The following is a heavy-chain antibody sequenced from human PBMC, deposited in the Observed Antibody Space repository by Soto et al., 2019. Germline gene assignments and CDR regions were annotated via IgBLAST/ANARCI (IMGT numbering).Heavy chain of an antibody. CDR1: GGSISSSSYY. Sequence: QLQLQESGPGLVKPSETLSLTCTVSGGSISSSSYYWGWIRQPPGKGLEWIGSIYYSGSTYYNPSLKSRVTISVDTSKNQFSLKLSSVTAADTAVYYCARSLPSYYYGSGSRKGWFDPWGQGTLVTVSS. CDR3: ARSLPSYYYGSGSRKGWFDP. D-gene: IGHD3-10*01. V-gene: IGHV4-39*01. CDR2: IYYSGST. J-gene: IGHJ5*02.